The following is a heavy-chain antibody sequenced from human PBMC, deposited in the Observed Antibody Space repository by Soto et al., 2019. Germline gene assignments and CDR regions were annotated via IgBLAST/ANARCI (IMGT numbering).Heavy chain of an antibody. J-gene: IGHJ6*02. CDR2: ISGSGGST. Sequence: PGGSLRLSCAASGFTFSSYAMSWVRQAPGKGLEWVSAISGSGGSTYYADSVKGRFTISRDNSKNTLYLQMNSLRAEDTAVYYCAPRGVLPFFGVVRAVWGQGTTVTVSS. CDR3: APRGVLPFFGVVRAV. CDR1: GFTFSSYA. V-gene: IGHV3-23*01. D-gene: IGHD3-3*01.